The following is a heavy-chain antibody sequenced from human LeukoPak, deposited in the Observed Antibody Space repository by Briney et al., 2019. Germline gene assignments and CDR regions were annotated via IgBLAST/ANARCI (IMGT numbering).Heavy chain of an antibody. CDR3: AREEDYYDSSGLPWDI. CDR2: ISAYNGNT. CDR1: GYTFTSYG. V-gene: IGHV1-18*01. D-gene: IGHD3-22*01. J-gene: IGHJ3*02. Sequence: ASVKVSCKASGYTFTSYGISWVRQAPGQGLEWMGWISAYNGNTNYAQKLQGRVTMTTDTSTSTAYMELRSLRSDDTAVYYCAREEDYYDSSGLPWDIWGQGTMVTVSS.